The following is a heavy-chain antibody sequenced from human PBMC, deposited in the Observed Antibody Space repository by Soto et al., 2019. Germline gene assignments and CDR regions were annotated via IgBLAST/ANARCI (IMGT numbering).Heavy chain of an antibody. CDR2: IYYSGST. D-gene: IGHD6-13*01. CDR3: ARRYGSSFDY. J-gene: IGHJ4*02. CDR1: GGSISSYY. Sequence: QVQLQESGPGLVKPSETLSLTCTVSGGSISSYYWSWIRQPPGKGLEWIGYIYYSGSTNYNPSLTSRVTISVDTSKTQFSLQLSSVTAADTAVYSCARRYGSSFDYWGQGTLVTVSS. V-gene: IGHV4-59*08.